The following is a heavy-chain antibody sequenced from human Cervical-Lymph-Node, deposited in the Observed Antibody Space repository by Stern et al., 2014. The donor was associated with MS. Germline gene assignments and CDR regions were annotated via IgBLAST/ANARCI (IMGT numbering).Heavy chain of an antibody. CDR3: ARHGGPNWNHEAHNWFDP. Sequence: MQLGQSGAEVKKPGESLKISCNGSEYNFNTHWIAWVRQMPGKGLEWLGNIYPGNSDTRYNPSLQGQVSISADKSITTAYLHFSSLKASDSAMYFCARHGGPNWNHEAHNWFDPWGQGTLVTVSS. CDR2: IYPGNSDT. D-gene: IGHD1-14*01. J-gene: IGHJ5*02. CDR1: EYNFNTHW. V-gene: IGHV5-51*03.